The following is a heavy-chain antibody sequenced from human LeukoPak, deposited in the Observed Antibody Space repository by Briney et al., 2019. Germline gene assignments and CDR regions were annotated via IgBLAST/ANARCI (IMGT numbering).Heavy chain of an antibody. J-gene: IGHJ5*02. CDR2: IFTSGNT. Sequence: SETLSLTCTVFSGSISSYYWSWIRQPAGKGLEWIGHIFTSGNTNYNPSLKSRFTMSVDTSKNQFSLKLSSVTAADTAVYYCARAYYGSGSYYNVAWFDPWGQGTLVTVSS. V-gene: IGHV4-4*07. CDR1: SGSISSYY. CDR3: ARAYYGSGSYYNVAWFDP. D-gene: IGHD3-10*01.